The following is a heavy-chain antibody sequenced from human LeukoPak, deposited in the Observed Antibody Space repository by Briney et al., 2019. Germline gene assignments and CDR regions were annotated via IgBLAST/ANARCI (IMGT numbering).Heavy chain of an antibody. V-gene: IGHV1-2*02. J-gene: IGHJ4*02. D-gene: IGHD2-2*02. Sequence: ASVKVSCKAFGYTFTGYYMHWVRQAPGQGLEWMGWINPNSGGTNYAQKFQGRVTMTRDTSISTAYMELSRLRSDDTAVYYCARGTVVPAAILVYWGQGTLVTVSS. CDR3: ARGTVVPAAILVY. CDR2: INPNSGGT. CDR1: GYTFTGYY.